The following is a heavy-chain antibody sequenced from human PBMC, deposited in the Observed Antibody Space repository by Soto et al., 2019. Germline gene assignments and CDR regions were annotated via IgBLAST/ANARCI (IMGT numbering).Heavy chain of an antibody. Sequence: PSETLSLTCSVSGGSVSSGSYYWSWIRQPPGMGLEWIGYIYYSGSTNYNPSLKSRVTISVDTSKNQSSLKVSSVTAADTAVYYCARDAPGDYDVLTGYYLAPRFDYWGRGTLVTVSS. CDR1: GGSVSSGSYY. J-gene: IGHJ4*02. V-gene: IGHV4-61*01. D-gene: IGHD3-9*01. CDR2: IYYSGST. CDR3: ARDAPGDYDVLTGYYLAPRFDY.